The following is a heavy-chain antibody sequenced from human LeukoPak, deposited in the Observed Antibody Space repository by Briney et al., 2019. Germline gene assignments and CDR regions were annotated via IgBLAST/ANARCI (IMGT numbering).Heavy chain of an antibody. J-gene: IGHJ4*02. V-gene: IGHV3-23*01. Sequence: GGSLRLSCAASGFTFSSYAMSWVRQAPGKGLEWVSAISGSGGSTYYADSVKGRFTISRDNSKNTLYLQMNSLRAEDTAVYYCAKDLSKSGSYEGGDYWGQGTLVTVSS. D-gene: IGHD1-26*01. CDR1: GFTFSSYA. CDR3: AKDLSKSGSYEGGDY. CDR2: ISGSGGST.